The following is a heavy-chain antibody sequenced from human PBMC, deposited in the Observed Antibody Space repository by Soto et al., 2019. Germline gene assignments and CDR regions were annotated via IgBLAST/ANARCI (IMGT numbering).Heavy chain of an antibody. Sequence: PGESLKISCKGSGYSFTYYGIGWVRQMPGKGLECMGIIYPGDSDVRYSPSFQGQVTMSADTSITTAYLQWSSLKASDTAMYYCARQTKGVSMGPNTYWGQGTLVNVSS. CDR3: ARQTKGVSMGPNTY. CDR2: IYPGDSDV. V-gene: IGHV5-51*01. CDR1: GYSFTYYG. J-gene: IGHJ4*02. D-gene: IGHD3-10*01.